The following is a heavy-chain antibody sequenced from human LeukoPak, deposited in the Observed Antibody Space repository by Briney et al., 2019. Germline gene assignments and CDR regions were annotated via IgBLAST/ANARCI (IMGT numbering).Heavy chain of an antibody. J-gene: IGHJ4*02. V-gene: IGHV4-59*01. CDR2: IYYSGST. Sequence: SETLSLTCTVSGFSITTYYWSWIRQPPGKGLEWIGFIYYSGSTNYNPSLKSRVTISVDTSKNQFSRKLSSVTAADTAVYYCARVWGSTTTQEMDYWGQGTLVTVSS. D-gene: IGHD2-2*01. CDR3: ARVWGSTTTQEMDY. CDR1: GFSITTYY.